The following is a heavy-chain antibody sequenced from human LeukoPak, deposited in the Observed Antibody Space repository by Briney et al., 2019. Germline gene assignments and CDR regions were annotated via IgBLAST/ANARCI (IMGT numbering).Heavy chain of an antibody. D-gene: IGHD6-19*01. CDR1: GGSISSGSYY. Sequence: PSETLSLTCTVSGGSISSGSYYWSWIRQPAGKGLEWIGRIYTSGSTNYNPSLKSRVTISVDTSKNQFSLKLSSVTAADTAVYYCARESPVAGKAFDYWGQGTLVTVSS. CDR3: ARESPVAGKAFDY. CDR2: IYTSGST. J-gene: IGHJ4*02. V-gene: IGHV4-61*02.